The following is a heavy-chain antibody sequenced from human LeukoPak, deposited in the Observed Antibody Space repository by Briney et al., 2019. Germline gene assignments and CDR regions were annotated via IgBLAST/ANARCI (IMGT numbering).Heavy chain of an antibody. J-gene: IGHJ4*02. D-gene: IGHD4-23*01. Sequence: GASVKVSCKASGGTFSSYAISWVRQAPGQGLEWMGGIIPIFGTANYAQKFQGRVTITADESTSTAYMELSSLRSEDTAVYYCERADYGGNSFDDYYFDYWGQGTLVTVSS. CDR2: IIPIFGTA. CDR1: GGTFSSYA. CDR3: ERADYGGNSFDDYYFDY. V-gene: IGHV1-69*13.